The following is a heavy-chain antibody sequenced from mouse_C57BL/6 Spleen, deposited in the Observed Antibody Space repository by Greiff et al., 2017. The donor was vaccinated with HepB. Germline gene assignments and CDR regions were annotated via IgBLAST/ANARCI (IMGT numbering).Heavy chain of an antibody. Sequence: QVQLQHPGAELVKPGASVKLSCKASGYTFTSYWMHWVKQRPGQGLEWIGMIHPNSGSTNYNEKFKSKATLTVDKSSSTAYMQLSSLTSEDSAVYYCTPVYYDYDGFAYWGQGTLVTVSA. CDR2: IHPNSGST. CDR1: GYTFTSYW. CDR3: TPVYYDYDGFAY. V-gene: IGHV1-64*01. D-gene: IGHD2-4*01. J-gene: IGHJ3*01.